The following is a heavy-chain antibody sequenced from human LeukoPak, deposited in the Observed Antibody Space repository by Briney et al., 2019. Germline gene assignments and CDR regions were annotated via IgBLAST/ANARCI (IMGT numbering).Heavy chain of an antibody. D-gene: IGHD1-7*01. Sequence: GGSLRLSCAASGFTFSTYGMNWVRQAPGKGLEWVSSISISGSYIYYADSVKGRFTISRDNAKNSLYLQMNSLRAEDTAVYYCARAATKLRDYQYMDVWGKGTTVTVSS. CDR1: GFTFSTYG. CDR3: ARAATKLRDYQYMDV. V-gene: IGHV3-21*01. J-gene: IGHJ6*03. CDR2: ISISGSYI.